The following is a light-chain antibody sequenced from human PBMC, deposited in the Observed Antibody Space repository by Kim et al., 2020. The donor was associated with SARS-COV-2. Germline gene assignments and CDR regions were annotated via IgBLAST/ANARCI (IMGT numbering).Light chain of an antibody. Sequence: VSPRQTASITCSGDKLGDKYACWYQQQPGQSPILVIYQDSKRPSGIPGRFSGSTSGNTATLTISGTQAMDEAAYYCQAWDSSNVVFGGGTQLTVL. CDR1: KLGDKY. J-gene: IGLJ2*01. V-gene: IGLV3-1*01. CDR3: QAWDSSNVV. CDR2: QDS.